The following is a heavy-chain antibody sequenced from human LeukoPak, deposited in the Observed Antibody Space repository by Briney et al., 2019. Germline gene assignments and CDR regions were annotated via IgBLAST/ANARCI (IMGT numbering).Heavy chain of an antibody. J-gene: IGHJ5*02. Sequence: ASVKVSCKASGYTFTSYDINWVRQATGQGLEWMGWMNPNSGNTGYAQKFQGRVTMTTDTSTSTAYMELRSLRSDDTAVYYCARAAAGPYVWFDPWGQGTLVTVSS. V-gene: IGHV1-8*02. CDR2: MNPNSGNT. CDR3: ARAAAGPYVWFDP. CDR1: GYTFTSYD. D-gene: IGHD6-13*01.